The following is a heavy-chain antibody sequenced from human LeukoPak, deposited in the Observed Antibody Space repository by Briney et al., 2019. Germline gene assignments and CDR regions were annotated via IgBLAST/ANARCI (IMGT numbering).Heavy chain of an antibody. CDR3: ARAVDGY. CDR1: GFTFSNYA. V-gene: IGHV3-23*01. CDR2: ISKNGGGT. Sequence: GGSLRLSCAASGFTFSNYALSWVRQAPGKGLEWVSTISKNGGGTHYADSVKGRFTISRDNSKNTLHLQMNSLRAEDTAVYYCARAVDGYWGQGTLVTVSS. J-gene: IGHJ4*02. D-gene: IGHD6-19*01.